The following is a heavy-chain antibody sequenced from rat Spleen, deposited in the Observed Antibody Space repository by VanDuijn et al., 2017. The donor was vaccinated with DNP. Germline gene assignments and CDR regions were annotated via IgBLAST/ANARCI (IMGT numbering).Heavy chain of an antibody. D-gene: IGHD1-2*01. CDR2: ISYDGSGT. CDR1: GFTFSDYN. Sequence: EVQLVESGGGLVQPGRSLKLSCAASGFTFSDYNMAWVRQAPKKGLEWVATISYDGSGTYYRDSVKGRFTISRDNAESTLYLQMDSLRSEDMATYYCARWSSSHWYFDFWGPGTMVTVSS. J-gene: IGHJ1*01. CDR3: ARWSSSHWYFDF. V-gene: IGHV5-7*01.